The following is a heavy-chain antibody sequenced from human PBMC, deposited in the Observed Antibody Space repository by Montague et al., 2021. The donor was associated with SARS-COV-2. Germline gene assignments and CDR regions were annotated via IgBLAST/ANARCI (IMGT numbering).Heavy chain of an antibody. D-gene: IGHD3-16*02. CDR2: VYYSGST. CDR3: ARLGFVELWLNLGWFDP. Sequence: SETLSLTCAVYTEAFNGYYWGWIRQPPGKGLEWIGTVYYSGSTNYNPSLKSRVTMPVDTSKNQFSLELRSVTAADTAAYYCARLGFVELWLNLGWFDPWGQGTLVTVSS. J-gene: IGHJ5*02. CDR1: TEAFNGYY. V-gene: IGHV4-34*01.